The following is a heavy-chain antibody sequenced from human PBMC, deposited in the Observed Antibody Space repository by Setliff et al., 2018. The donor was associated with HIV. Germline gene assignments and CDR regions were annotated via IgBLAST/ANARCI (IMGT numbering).Heavy chain of an antibody. J-gene: IGHJ4*01. CDR3: AKDGISGGAYPPYYFDY. V-gene: IGHV3-23*01. CDR2: ISGSGDRT. CDR1: GFTFNTYA. D-gene: IGHD2-15*01. Sequence: PGGSLRLSCAASGFTFNTYAMSWVRQAPGKGLEWVSVISGSGDRTFYADSVKGRFTISRDNSKNTLYLQINGLRVEDTAIYYCAKDGISGGAYPPYYFDYWGHGTLVTVSS.